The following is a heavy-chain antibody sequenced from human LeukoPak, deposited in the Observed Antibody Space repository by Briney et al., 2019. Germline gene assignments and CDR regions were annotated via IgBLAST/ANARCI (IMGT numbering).Heavy chain of an antibody. V-gene: IGHV7-4-1*02. J-gene: IGHJ4*02. Sequence: ASVKVSCKASGYTFTSYAMNWVRQAPRQGLEWMGWINTNTGNPTYAQGFAGRFVFSLGTSVSTAYLQISSLKAEDTAVYYCARDDSGYDSGYWGQGTLVTVSS. CDR1: GYTFTSYA. CDR3: ARDDSGYDSGY. D-gene: IGHD5-12*01. CDR2: INTNTGNP.